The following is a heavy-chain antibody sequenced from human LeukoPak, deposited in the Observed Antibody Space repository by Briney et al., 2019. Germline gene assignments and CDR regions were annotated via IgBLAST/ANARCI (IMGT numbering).Heavy chain of an antibody. Sequence: TGGSLRLSCADSQFTFNGSWMNWVRQAPGKGLEWVANMDPTGSQKRYVDSVKGRFNISKDNPGTSLYLDMHSLRAEDTAIYYCAIWTSGNYWGQGTLVTVSS. J-gene: IGHJ4*02. D-gene: IGHD1-1*01. CDR2: MDPTGSQK. V-gene: IGHV3-7*01. CDR1: QFTFNGSW. CDR3: AIWTSGNY.